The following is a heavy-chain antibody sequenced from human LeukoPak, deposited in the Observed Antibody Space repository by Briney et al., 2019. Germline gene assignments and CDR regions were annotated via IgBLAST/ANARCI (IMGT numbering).Heavy chain of an antibody. Sequence: GESLKISCKGSRYSFTSYWIGWVRQMPGKGLEWMGIIYPGDSDTRYSPSFQGQVTISADKSISTAYLQWSSLKASDTAMYYCARTKIYCSGGSCYRNWFDPWGQGTLVTVSS. D-gene: IGHD2-15*01. CDR2: IYPGDSDT. J-gene: IGHJ5*02. CDR3: ARTKIYCSGGSCYRNWFDP. CDR1: RYSFTSYW. V-gene: IGHV5-51*01.